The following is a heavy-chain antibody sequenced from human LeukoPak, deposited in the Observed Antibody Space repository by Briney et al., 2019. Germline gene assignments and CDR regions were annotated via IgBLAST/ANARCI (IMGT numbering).Heavy chain of an antibody. D-gene: IGHD6-13*01. J-gene: IGHJ5*02. CDR3: ARRQSGIAAAAFKPYNWFDP. CDR1: GYSFTSYW. CDR2: IYPGDSDT. Sequence: GESLKISCKGSGYSFTSYWIGWVRQMPGKGLEWMGIIYPGDSDTRYSPSFQGQVTISADKSISTAYLQWSSLKASDTAMYYCARRQSGIAAAAFKPYNWFDPWGQGTLVTVSS. V-gene: IGHV5-51*01.